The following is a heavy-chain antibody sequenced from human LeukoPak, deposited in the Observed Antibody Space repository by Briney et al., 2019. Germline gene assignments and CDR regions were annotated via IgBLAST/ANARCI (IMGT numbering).Heavy chain of an antibody. CDR1: GFTFSSYS. CDR3: AKVLGGYYTFDY. J-gene: IGHJ4*02. Sequence: GGSLRLSCAASGFTFSSYSMNWVRQAPGKGLEWVSSISSSSSYIYYADSVRGRFTISRDNAKDSLYLQMNSLRAEDTAVYYCAKVLGGYYTFDYWGQGTLVTVSS. D-gene: IGHD3-3*01. CDR2: ISSSSSYI. V-gene: IGHV3-21*01.